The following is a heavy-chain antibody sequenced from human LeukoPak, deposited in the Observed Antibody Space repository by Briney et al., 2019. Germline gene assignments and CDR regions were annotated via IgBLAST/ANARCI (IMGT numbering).Heavy chain of an antibody. CDR2: INPNNGNL. Sequence: ASVKVSCKASGYTFTSYAISWVRQAPGQGLEWMGWINPNNGNLGYAQKFQGRVTITRNTPISTAYMELSSLTSEDTAVYYCARSDHNSWNAFDIWGQGTMVTVSS. CDR1: GYTFTSYA. CDR3: ARSDHNSWNAFDI. V-gene: IGHV1-8*03. D-gene: IGHD1-26*01. J-gene: IGHJ3*02.